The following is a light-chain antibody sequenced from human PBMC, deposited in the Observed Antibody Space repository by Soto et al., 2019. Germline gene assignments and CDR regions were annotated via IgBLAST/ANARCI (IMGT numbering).Light chain of an antibody. CDR1: QSVVSK. CDR2: GAS. Sequence: EIVMTQSPATLSLSPGERATLSCRASQSVVSKLAWYQQKPGQAPRLLIYGASTRATGIPARFSGSGSGTDYTLTINSLAPEDFAIYYCHQRQSWPRTFGQGTKVDIK. J-gene: IGKJ1*01. V-gene: IGKV3D-15*01. CDR3: HQRQSWPRT.